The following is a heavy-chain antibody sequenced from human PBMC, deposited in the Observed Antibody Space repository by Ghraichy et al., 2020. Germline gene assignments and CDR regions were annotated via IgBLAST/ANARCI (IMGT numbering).Heavy chain of an antibody. J-gene: IGHJ4*02. CDR1: GFTFGDYA. CDR2: IRTKGYGGTK. D-gene: IGHD2-2*01. CDR3: GREGHQGGIDS. V-gene: IGHV3-49*04. Sequence: GGSLRLSCTASGFTFGDYAMSWVRQAPGRGLEWVGFIRTKGYGGTKEYAASVKGRFTISRDDSKSIAYLQMNSLKTEDTAMYYCGREGHQGGIDSWGQGTLVTVSS.